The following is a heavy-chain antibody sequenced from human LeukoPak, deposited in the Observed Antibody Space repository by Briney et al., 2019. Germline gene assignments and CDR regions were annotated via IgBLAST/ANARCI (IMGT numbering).Heavy chain of an antibody. CDR1: GGSFSGYY. Sequence: SETLSLTCAVYGGSFSGYYWSWIRQPPGKGLEWIGEINHSGSTNYIPSLKSRVTISVDTSKNQFSLKLSSVTAADTAVYYCARGRGRFDPWGQGTLVTVSS. CDR2: INHSGST. D-gene: IGHD5-12*01. V-gene: IGHV4-34*01. J-gene: IGHJ5*02. CDR3: ARGRGRFDP.